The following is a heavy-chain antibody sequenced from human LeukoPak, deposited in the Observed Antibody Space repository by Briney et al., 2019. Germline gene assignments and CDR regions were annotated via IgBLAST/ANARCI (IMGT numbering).Heavy chain of an antibody. CDR1: GFTFSNAW. Sequence: NPGGSLRLSCAASGFTFSNAWMGWVRQAPGKGLEWVGRIKSKTDGGTTDYAAPVKGRFTISRDDSKNTLYLQMNSLKTEDTAVYYCTTWIGEFDAFDIWGQGTMATVSS. CDR2: IKSKTDGGTT. CDR3: TTWIGEFDAFDI. D-gene: IGHD3-10*01. V-gene: IGHV3-15*01. J-gene: IGHJ3*02.